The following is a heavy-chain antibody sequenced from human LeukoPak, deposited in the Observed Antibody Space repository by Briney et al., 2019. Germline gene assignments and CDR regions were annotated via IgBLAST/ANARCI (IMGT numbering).Heavy chain of an antibody. CDR2: ISSSSSYI. Sequence: GRSLRLSCAASGFTFSSYSMNWVRQAPGKGLEWVSSISSSSSYIYYADSVKGRFTISRDNSKNTLYLQMNSLRAEDTAVYYCAPLGVTTWLDYWGQGTLVTVSS. CDR3: APLGVTTWLDY. CDR1: GFTFSSYS. V-gene: IGHV3-21*04. J-gene: IGHJ4*02. D-gene: IGHD4-17*01.